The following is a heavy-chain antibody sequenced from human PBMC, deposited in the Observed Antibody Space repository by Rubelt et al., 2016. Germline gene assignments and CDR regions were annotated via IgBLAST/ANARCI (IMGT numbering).Heavy chain of an antibody. CDR2: ISYDGSGK. D-gene: IGHD5-24*01. V-gene: IGHV3-30*18. Sequence: QVQLVESGGGVVQPGRSLRLSCAASGFTFSTSGMHWVRQAPGKGLEWVAVISYDGSGKYYADSVKGRFTVSRDNSKNTRFLQMNSLGTDDTAVYFCAKDHSGDMATRRFDFWGQGTLVTVSS. CDR3: AKDHSGDMATRRFDF. CDR1: GFTFSTSG. J-gene: IGHJ4*02.